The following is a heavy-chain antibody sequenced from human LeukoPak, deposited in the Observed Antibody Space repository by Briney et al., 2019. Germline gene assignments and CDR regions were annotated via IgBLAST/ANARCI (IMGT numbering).Heavy chain of an antibody. CDR1: GGSISSGGYY. CDR2: IYYSGST. CDR3: ARERRGRLGVAFDI. Sequence: SETLSLTCTVSGGSISSGGYYWSWIRQHPGKGLEWIGYIYYSGSTYYNPSLKSRVTISVDTSKNQFSLKLSSVTAADTAVYYCARERRGRLGVAFDIWGQGTMVTVSS. J-gene: IGHJ3*02. V-gene: IGHV4-31*03. D-gene: IGHD1-26*01.